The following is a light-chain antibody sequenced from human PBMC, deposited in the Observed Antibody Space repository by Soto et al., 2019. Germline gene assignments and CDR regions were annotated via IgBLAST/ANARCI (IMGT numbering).Light chain of an antibody. V-gene: IGKV3-11*01. Sequence: EIVVTQSPATLSLSPGERATLSCRASQSVSSHLAWYQQKPGQAPRLLIYDASNRATGIPARFSGSGSGTDFTLTISSLEPEDFAVYYCQQRANWWTFGQGPKVEVK. CDR3: QQRANWWT. CDR2: DAS. CDR1: QSVSSH. J-gene: IGKJ1*01.